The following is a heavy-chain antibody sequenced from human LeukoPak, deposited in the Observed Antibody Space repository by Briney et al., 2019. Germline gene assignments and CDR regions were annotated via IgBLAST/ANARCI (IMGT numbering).Heavy chain of an antibody. CDR2: ISYDGSNK. CDR1: GFTFNSYT. CDR3: ARDSGWYEVLGWFDY. J-gene: IGHJ4*02. D-gene: IGHD6-19*01. Sequence: GGSLRLSCAASGFTFNSYTMNWVRQAPGKGLEWVAVISYDGSNKYYADSVKGRFTISRDNSKNTLYLQMNSLRAEDTAVYYCARDSGWYEVLGWFDYWGQGTLVTVSS. V-gene: IGHV3-30-3*01.